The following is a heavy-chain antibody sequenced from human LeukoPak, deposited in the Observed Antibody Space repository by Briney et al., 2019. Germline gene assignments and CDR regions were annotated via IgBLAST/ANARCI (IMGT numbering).Heavy chain of an antibody. Sequence: GGSLRLSCAASGFTLSNHWMTWVRQVPGRGPEWVANVNRDGSETYYLDSVKGRFTISKDNTKNSLYPQMNSLRAEDTALYHCARNNGMDVWGQGTTVIVSS. CDR2: VNRDGSET. V-gene: IGHV3-7*03. J-gene: IGHJ6*02. CDR3: ARNNGMDV. CDR1: GFTLSNHW.